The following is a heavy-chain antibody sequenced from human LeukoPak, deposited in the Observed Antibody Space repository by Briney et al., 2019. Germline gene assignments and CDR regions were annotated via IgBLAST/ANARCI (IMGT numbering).Heavy chain of an antibody. V-gene: IGHV3-11*04. CDR1: GFNFNDYY. J-gene: IGHJ4*02. CDR3: ARGVRGYSYGSSFDY. CDR2: IGSSGGTI. Sequence: ETGGSLRLSCAASGFNFNDYYMSWIRQAPGEGLEWVSYIGSSGGTIYYADSVKGRFTISRDNAKNSLYLQMNSLRDEDTAVYYCARGVRGYSYGSSFDYWGQGTLVTVSS. D-gene: IGHD5-18*01.